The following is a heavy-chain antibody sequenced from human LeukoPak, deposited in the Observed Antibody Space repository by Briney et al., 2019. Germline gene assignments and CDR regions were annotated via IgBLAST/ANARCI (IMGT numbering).Heavy chain of an antibody. Sequence: ASVKVSCKASGYTFTSYYMHWVRQAPGQGLEWMGIINPGAGSTSYAQKFQGRVTMTSDTSTSTAYMELSSLRSEDTAVYYCASGPGYSSGRYNWFDPWGQGTLVTVSS. V-gene: IGHV1-46*01. CDR2: INPGAGST. J-gene: IGHJ5*02. D-gene: IGHD6-19*01. CDR3: ASGPGYSSGRYNWFDP. CDR1: GYTFTSYY.